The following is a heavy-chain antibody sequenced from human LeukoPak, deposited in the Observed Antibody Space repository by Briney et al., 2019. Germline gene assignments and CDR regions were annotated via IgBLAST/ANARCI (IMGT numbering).Heavy chain of an antibody. Sequence: PGGSLRLSCAASGFTFSSYSMIWVRQAPGKGLEWVSYISTGSSTIYYADSVKGRFTISRDNAKNSLYLQMNSLRDEDTAVYYCARDVERTGGTYYYGSGSPRGWGQGTLVTASS. D-gene: IGHD3-10*01. CDR2: ISTGSSTI. J-gene: IGHJ4*02. CDR1: GFTFSSYS. CDR3: ARDVERTGGTYYYGSGSPRG. V-gene: IGHV3-48*02.